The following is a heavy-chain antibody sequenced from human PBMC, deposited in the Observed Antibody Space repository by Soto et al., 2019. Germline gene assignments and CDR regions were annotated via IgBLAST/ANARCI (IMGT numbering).Heavy chain of an antibody. D-gene: IGHD2-2*01. J-gene: IGHJ6*02. V-gene: IGHV3-30*18. CDR2: ISYDGSNK. CDR1: GFTFSSYG. CDR3: AKDKGHCISTSCYGATLYYYGMDV. Sequence: PGGSLRLSCAASGFTFSSYGMHWVRQAPGKGLEWVAVISYDGSNKYYADSVKGRFTISRDNSKNTLYLQMNSLRAEDTAVYYCAKDKGHCISTSCYGATLYYYGMDVWGQGTTVTVSS.